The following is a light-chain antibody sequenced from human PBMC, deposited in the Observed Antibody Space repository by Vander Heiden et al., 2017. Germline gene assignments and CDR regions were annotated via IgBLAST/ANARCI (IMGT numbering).Light chain of an antibody. CDR3: QHYDNLPLT. CDR2: DAS. CDR1: QDISNY. Sequence: DTPMTLSPSSLSASVGDRVTITCQASQDISNYLGWYQQKPGKAPKLLIYDASNLETGVPSRFSGSGSGTDFTFTINSLQPEDIATYYCQHYDNLPLTFGGGTKVEMK. J-gene: IGKJ4*01. V-gene: IGKV1-33*01.